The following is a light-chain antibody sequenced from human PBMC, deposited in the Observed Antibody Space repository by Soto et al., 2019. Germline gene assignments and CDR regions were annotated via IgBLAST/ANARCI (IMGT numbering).Light chain of an antibody. CDR3: QQYNNWPLYT. CDR2: GAS. V-gene: IGKV3-15*01. CDR1: QSASSN. Sequence: EIVMPQSPATLSVSPGERATLSCRASQSASSNLAWSQQKPGQAPRLLIYGASTRATGIPVRFSGRGDGTDVTLTISSLQSDDFGVEYCQQYNNWPLYTFGQGTKLEIK. J-gene: IGKJ2*01.